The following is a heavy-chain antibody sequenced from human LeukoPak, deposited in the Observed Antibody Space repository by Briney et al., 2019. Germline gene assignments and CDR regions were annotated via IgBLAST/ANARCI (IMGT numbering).Heavy chain of an antibody. CDR2: IYSGGST. CDR1: GFTVSSNY. Sequence: GGSLRLSCAASGFTVSSNYMSWVRQAPGKGLEWVSVIYSGGSTYYADSVKGRFTISRDNSKNTLYLQMNSLRAEDTAVYYCARGDSSSWTYYYYYYMDVWGKGTTVTVSS. V-gene: IGHV3-53*05. J-gene: IGHJ6*03. CDR3: ARGDSSSWTYYYYYYMDV. D-gene: IGHD6-13*01.